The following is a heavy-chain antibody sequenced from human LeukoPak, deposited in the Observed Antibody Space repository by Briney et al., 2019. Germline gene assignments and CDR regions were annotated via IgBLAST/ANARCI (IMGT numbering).Heavy chain of an antibody. CDR2: LNPNSGGT. J-gene: IGHJ4*02. CDR1: GYTFTGYY. CDR3: ARVWQFFDSGSYLLY. Sequence: ASVKVSCKASGYTFTGYYVHWVRQAPGQGLEWMGWLNPNSGGTNYAQNLQGRDTLTRDMSISTAYMELSRLRSDDTAVYYCARVWQFFDSGSYLLYWGRGTLVTVS. D-gene: IGHD3-10*01. V-gene: IGHV1-2*02.